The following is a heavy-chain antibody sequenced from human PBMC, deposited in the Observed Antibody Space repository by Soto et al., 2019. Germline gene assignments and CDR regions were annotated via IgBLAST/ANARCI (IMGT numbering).Heavy chain of an antibody. D-gene: IGHD1-26*01. CDR3: ASGSSTRYYYYYGMDV. Sequence: QVQLVQSGAEVKKPGSSVKVSCKASGGTFSSYTISWVRQAPGQGLEWMGRIIPILGIANYAQKFQGRVTITADKSTSTAYMELRSLRSEDTAVYYCASGSSTRYYYYYGMDVWGQGTTVTVSS. V-gene: IGHV1-69*02. CDR2: IIPILGIA. CDR1: GGTFSSYT. J-gene: IGHJ6*02.